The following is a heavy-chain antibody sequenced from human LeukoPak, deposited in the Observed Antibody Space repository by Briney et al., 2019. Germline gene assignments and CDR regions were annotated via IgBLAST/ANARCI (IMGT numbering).Heavy chain of an antibody. CDR3: ARGEGYYYDSSGSWFDP. D-gene: IGHD3-22*01. CDR1: GGSISSYY. CDR2: IYYSGST. Sequence: PSETLSLTCTVSGGSISSYYWSWIRQPPGKGLGWIGYIYYSGSTNYNPSLKSRVTISVDTSKNQFSLKLSSVTAADTAVYYCARGEGYYYDSSGSWFDPWGQGTLVTVSS. V-gene: IGHV4-59*01. J-gene: IGHJ5*02.